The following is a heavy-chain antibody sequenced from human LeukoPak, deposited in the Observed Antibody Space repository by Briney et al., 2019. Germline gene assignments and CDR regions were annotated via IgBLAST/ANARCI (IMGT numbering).Heavy chain of an antibody. J-gene: IGHJ4*02. CDR1: GFPFETNA. CDR3: AKDWIQFNRVFDCFDS. CDR2: IGNTKT. V-gene: IGHV3-23*01. D-gene: IGHD5-18*01. Sequence: GGSLRLSCATSGFPFETNAMSWVRQAPGKGLEWVATIGNTKTFYADSVTGRFTISRDNSKNTVNLQMNRLRVEDTAIYYCAKDWIQFNRVFDCFDSWGQGTLVTVSS.